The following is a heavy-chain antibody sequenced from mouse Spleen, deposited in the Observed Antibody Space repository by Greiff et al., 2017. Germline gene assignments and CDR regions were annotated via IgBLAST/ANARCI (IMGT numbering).Heavy chain of an antibody. CDR1: GYTFTSYW. CDR2: INPSSGYT. V-gene: IGHV1-7*01. J-gene: IGHJ2*01. D-gene: IGHD1-1*01. Sequence: QVQLQQSGAELAKPGASVKLSCKASGYTFTSYWMHWVKQRPGQGLEWIGYINPSSGYTKYNQKFKDKATLTADKSSSTAYMQLSSLTYEDSAVYYCARSITTVVATFDYWGQGTTLTVSS. CDR3: ARSITTVVATFDY.